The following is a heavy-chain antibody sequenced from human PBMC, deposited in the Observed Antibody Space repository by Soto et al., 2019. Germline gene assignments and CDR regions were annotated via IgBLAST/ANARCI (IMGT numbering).Heavy chain of an antibody. CDR1: GGTFNRYA. J-gene: IGHJ6*02. V-gene: IGHV1-69*01. Sequence: QVQLVQSGAEVKKPGSSVKVSCKASGGTFNRYAISWVRQAPGQGLEWMGGIIPIFGIGNDAQRFQGRVTITAGESTGTAYMELSRLRSEDTGVYYCARSAITLFGVVSIPPTYYSGMGGWGQGTTVTVSS. CDR2: IIPIFGIG. CDR3: ARSAITLFGVVSIPPTYYSGMGG. D-gene: IGHD3-3*01.